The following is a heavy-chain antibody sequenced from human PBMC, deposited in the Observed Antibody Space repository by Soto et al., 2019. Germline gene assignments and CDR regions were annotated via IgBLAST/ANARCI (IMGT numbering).Heavy chain of an antibody. CDR1: GFSLSTNGVR. D-gene: IGHD6-19*01. Sequence: SGPTLVNPTQTLTLTCTFSGFSLSTNGVRVGWIRQPPGKALEWLAIISWNDEKYYSPSLKSRLTITKDTPKNQVVLTMTNVDPVDTATYYCAHRRVWSSDWYDWFDPWGQGMLVTVSS. CDR2: ISWNDEK. V-gene: IGHV2-5*01. J-gene: IGHJ5*02. CDR3: AHRRVWSSDWYDWFDP.